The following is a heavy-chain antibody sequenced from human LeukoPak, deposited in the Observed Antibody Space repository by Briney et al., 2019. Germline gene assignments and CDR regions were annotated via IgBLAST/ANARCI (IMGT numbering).Heavy chain of an antibody. Sequence: GGSLRLSCAASGFSFSTYGMHWVRQAPGKGLEWAALISYDGSNKYYADSVKGRFTISRDNSKNTLYLQMNSLRAEDTAVYYCARDRYSSGWQRGPFDYWGQGTLVTVSS. V-gene: IGHV3-30*03. CDR3: ARDRYSSGWQRGPFDY. D-gene: IGHD6-19*01. J-gene: IGHJ4*02. CDR2: ISYDGSNK. CDR1: GFSFSTYG.